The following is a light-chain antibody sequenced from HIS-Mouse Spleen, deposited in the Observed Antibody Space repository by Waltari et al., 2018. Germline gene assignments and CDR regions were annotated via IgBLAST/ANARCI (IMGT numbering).Light chain of an antibody. CDR3: CSYAGSSTFGV. CDR1: SSDVGCYNL. V-gene: IGLV2-23*03. Sequence: QSALTQPAPVSGSPGQSITIPCTGSSSDVGCYNLVFGYQPPPGKAPKRMIYEGSKRPSGVSNRFSGSKSGNTASLTISGLQAEDEADYYCCSYAGSSTFGVFGGGTKLTVL. CDR2: EGS. J-gene: IGLJ3*02.